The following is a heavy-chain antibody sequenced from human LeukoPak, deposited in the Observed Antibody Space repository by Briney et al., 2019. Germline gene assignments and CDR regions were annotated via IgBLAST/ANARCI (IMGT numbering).Heavy chain of an antibody. Sequence: ASVKVSCKASGCTFTSYYMHWVRQAPGQGLEWMGITNPSAGSTSYAQKLQGRVTMTRDMSTSTVYMELSSLRSEDTAVYYCARASTGRQRWLQSDYWGQGTLVTVSS. V-gene: IGHV1-46*04. CDR3: ARASTGRQRWLQSDY. J-gene: IGHJ4*02. CDR1: GCTFTSYY. D-gene: IGHD5-24*01. CDR2: TNPSAGST.